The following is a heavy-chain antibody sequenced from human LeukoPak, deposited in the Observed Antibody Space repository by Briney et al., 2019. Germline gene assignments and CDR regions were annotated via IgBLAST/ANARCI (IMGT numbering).Heavy chain of an antibody. V-gene: IGHV1-69*01. D-gene: IGHD3-9*01. CDR3: AREARYDQNFDY. J-gene: IGHJ4*02. CDR1: GGTFSSYA. CDR2: IIPIFGTA. Sequence: GSSVKVSCKASGGTFSSYAISWVRQAPGHGLEWMGGIIPIFGTANYAQKFQGRVTITADESTSTAYMELSSLRSEDTAVYYCAREARYDQNFDYWGQGTLVTVSS.